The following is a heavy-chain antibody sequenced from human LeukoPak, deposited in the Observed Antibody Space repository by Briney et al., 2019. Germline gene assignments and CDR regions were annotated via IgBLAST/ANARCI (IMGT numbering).Heavy chain of an antibody. Sequence: GGSLRLSCAASGFTFSSYWMHWVRQAPGKGLVWVSPINSDGSTTSYADSVKGRFTISRDNAKKTLYLQMNSLRAEDTAIYYCARGYSSGYRIDYWGQGTLVTVSS. D-gene: IGHD5-18*01. CDR1: GFTFSSYW. V-gene: IGHV3-74*01. CDR3: ARGYSSGYRIDY. J-gene: IGHJ4*02. CDR2: INSDGSTT.